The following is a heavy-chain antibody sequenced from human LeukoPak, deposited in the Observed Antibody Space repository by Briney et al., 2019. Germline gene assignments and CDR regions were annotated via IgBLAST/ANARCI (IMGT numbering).Heavy chain of an antibody. J-gene: IGHJ6*02. CDR1: GFTFSSYA. Sequence: SGGSLRLSCAASGFTFSSYAMSWVRQAPGKGLEWVSAISGSGGSTYYADSVKGRFTISRDNSENTLYLQMNSLRAEDTAVYYCAKSIAARPYYYYGMDVWGQGTTATVSS. CDR3: AKSIAARPYYYYGMDV. CDR2: ISGSGGST. V-gene: IGHV3-23*01. D-gene: IGHD6-6*01.